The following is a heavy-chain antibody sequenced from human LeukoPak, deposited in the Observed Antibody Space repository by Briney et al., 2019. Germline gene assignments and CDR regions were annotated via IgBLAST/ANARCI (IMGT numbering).Heavy chain of an antibody. CDR3: ARLRGGDFWSGYYSNWFDP. D-gene: IGHD3-3*01. Sequence: SETLSLTCTVSGGSISSYYWSWIRQPPGKGLEWIGYIYYSGSTNYNPSLKSRVTISVDTSKNQFSLKLSSVTAADTAVYYCARLRGGDFWSGYYSNWFDPWGQGTLVTVSS. CDR2: IYYSGST. CDR1: GGSISSYY. J-gene: IGHJ5*02. V-gene: IGHV4-59*08.